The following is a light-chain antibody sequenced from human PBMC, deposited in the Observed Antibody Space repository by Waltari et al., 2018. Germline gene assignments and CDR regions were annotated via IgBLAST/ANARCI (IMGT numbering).Light chain of an antibody. V-gene: IGLV1-47*01. Sequence: QSVLTQPPSASGTPGPRVTISCSGSRSKIGSNPVYWFHQLPGTAPKLLISRNNERPSWVPDRFSGSESGTSASLAISGLRSDDEADYYCAAWDDSLSGPVFGGGTNLTVL. CDR3: AAWDDSLSGPV. J-gene: IGLJ2*01. CDR2: RNN. CDR1: RSKIGSNP.